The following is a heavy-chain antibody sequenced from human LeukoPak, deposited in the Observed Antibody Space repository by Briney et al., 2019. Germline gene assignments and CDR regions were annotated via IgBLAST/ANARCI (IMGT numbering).Heavy chain of an antibody. V-gene: IGHV3-66*01. Sequence: PGGSLRLSCAASGFTVSSNYMSWLRQAPGKGLEWVSVIYSGGSTYYADSVKGRFIISRDNSKNTVSLQMSSLRAEDTAVYYCVKDLYKGDTSSWYYFDYWGQGTLVTVSS. D-gene: IGHD6-13*01. CDR3: VKDLYKGDTSSWYYFDY. J-gene: IGHJ4*02. CDR1: GFTVSSNY. CDR2: IYSGGST.